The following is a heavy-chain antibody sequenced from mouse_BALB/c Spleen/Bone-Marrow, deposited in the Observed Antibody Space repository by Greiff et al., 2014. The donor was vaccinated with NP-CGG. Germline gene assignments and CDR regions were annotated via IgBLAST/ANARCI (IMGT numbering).Heavy chain of an antibody. Sequence: VQLQQSGAELARPGASVKLSCKASGYTFTSYWMQWVKQRPGQGLEWIGAIYPGDGDTRYTQKLKGKATLTADKSSSTAYMQLSSLASEDSAVYYCTRDYRYYAMDYWGQGTSVTVSS. V-gene: IGHV1-87*01. CDR3: TRDYRYYAMDY. J-gene: IGHJ4*01. CDR1: GYTFTSYW. CDR2: IYPGDGDT. D-gene: IGHD2-14*01.